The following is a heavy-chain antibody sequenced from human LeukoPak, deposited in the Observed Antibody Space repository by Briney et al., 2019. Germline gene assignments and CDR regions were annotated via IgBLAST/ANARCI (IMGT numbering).Heavy chain of an antibody. J-gene: IGHJ4*02. CDR2: ISWNSGSI. CDR3: AKGYSYGYFYYFDY. Sequence: GGSLRLSCAASGFTFDDYAMHWVRQAPGKGLEWVSGISWNSGSIGYADSVKGRFTISRDNAKNSLYLQMNSLRAEDTALYYCAKGYSYGYFYYFDYWGQGTLVTVSS. V-gene: IGHV3-9*01. D-gene: IGHD5-18*01. CDR1: GFTFDDYA.